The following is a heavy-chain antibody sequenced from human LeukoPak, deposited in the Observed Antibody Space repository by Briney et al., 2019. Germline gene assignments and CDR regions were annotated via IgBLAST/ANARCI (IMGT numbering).Heavy chain of an antibody. CDR3: TRDSPAASRWFDP. CDR1: GFTFSDYY. V-gene: IGHV3-11*01. Sequence: GGSLRLSCAASGFTFSDYYMSWIRQAPGKGLEWVSYISSSGSTIYYADSVKGRFTISRDNAKNSLYLQMNSLRAEDTAVYYCTRDSPAASRWFDPWGQGTLVTVSS. J-gene: IGHJ5*02. CDR2: ISSSGSTI. D-gene: IGHD2-2*01.